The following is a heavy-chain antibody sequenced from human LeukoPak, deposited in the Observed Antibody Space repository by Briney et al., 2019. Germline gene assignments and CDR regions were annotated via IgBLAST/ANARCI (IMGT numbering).Heavy chain of an antibody. D-gene: IGHD4-17*01. J-gene: IGHJ4*02. CDR2: IVVGSGNT. CDR3: VADCYGDCID. V-gene: IGHV1-58*01. Sequence: SVKVSCKASGFIFSSPAVQWVRQARGQRLEWIGWIVVGSGNTNYAQNFQERVPITRDMSTSTAYMELSSLRSEDTAVYYCVADCYGDCIDWGQGTLVTVSS. CDR1: GFIFSSPA.